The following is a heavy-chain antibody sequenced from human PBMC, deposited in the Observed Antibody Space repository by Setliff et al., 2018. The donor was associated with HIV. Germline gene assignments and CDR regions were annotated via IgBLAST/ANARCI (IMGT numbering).Heavy chain of an antibody. CDR1: GFAFSGHQ. D-gene: IGHD3-16*02. V-gene: IGHV3-7*01. J-gene: IGHJ4*02. CDR2: IKQDGSDK. Sequence: GGSLRLSCAASGFAFSGHQMSWVRQAPGKGLEWVAKIKQDGSDKYYVDPVKGRFTISRDNAKNSLYLQINSLRAEDTAMYYCARELYREWDYWGQGTLVTVSS. CDR3: ARELYREWDY.